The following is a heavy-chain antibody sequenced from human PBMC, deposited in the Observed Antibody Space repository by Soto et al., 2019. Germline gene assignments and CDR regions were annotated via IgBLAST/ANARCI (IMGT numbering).Heavy chain of an antibody. CDR3: AKEAWSGYYHFDY. V-gene: IGHV3-30*18. J-gene: IGHJ4*02. D-gene: IGHD3-3*01. Sequence: GGSLRLSCAASGFTFSSYGMHWVRQAPGKGLEWVAVISYDGSNKYYADSVKGRFTISRDNSKNTLYLQMNSLRAEDTAVYYCAKEAWSGYYHFDYWGQGTLVTVSS. CDR2: ISYDGSNK. CDR1: GFTFSSYG.